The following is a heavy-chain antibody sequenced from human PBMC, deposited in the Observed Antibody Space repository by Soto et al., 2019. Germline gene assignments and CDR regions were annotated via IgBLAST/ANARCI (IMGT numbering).Heavy chain of an antibody. Sequence: QVQLQQWGAGLLKPSETLSLTCAVYGGSFSGYYWSWIRQPPGKGLEWIGEINHSGSTNYNPPLKSRVTISVDTSKNQFSLKLSSVTAADTAVYYCARGRNYYCYMDVWGKGTTVTVSS. V-gene: IGHV4-34*01. CDR3: ARGRNYYCYMDV. CDR2: INHSGST. CDR1: GGSFSGYY. J-gene: IGHJ6*03.